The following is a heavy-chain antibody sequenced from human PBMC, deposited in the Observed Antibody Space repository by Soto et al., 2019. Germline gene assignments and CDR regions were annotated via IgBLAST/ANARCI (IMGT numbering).Heavy chain of an antibody. CDR1: GYTFTSYY. Sequence: ASVKVSCKASGYTFTSYYMHWVRQAPGQGLEWMGIINPSGGSTSYAQKFQGRVTMTRDTSTSTVYMELSSLRSEDTAVYYCARDLGTIFGVVPYYYYGMDVWGQGTTVTVSS. CDR3: ARDLGTIFGVVPYYYYGMDV. V-gene: IGHV1-46*01. J-gene: IGHJ6*02. D-gene: IGHD3-3*01. CDR2: INPSGGST.